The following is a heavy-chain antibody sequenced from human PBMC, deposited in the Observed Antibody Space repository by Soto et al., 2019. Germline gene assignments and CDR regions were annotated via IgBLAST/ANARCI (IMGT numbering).Heavy chain of an antibody. CDR3: ARDXVDYSNYIYYYYYGMDV. V-gene: IGHV3-33*01. CDR2: IWYDGSNK. CDR1: GFTFSSYG. J-gene: IGHJ6*02. Sequence: GGSLRLSCAASGFTFSSYGMHWVRQAPGKGLEWVAVIWYDGSNKYYADSVKGRFTISRDNSKNTLYLQMNSLRAEDTAVYYCARDXVDYSNYIYYYYYGMDVWGQGTTVTVSS. D-gene: IGHD4-4*01.